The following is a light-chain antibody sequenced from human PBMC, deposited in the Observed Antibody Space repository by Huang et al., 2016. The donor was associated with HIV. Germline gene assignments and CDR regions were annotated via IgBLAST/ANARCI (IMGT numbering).Light chain of an antibody. J-gene: IGKJ4*01. CDR3: QQRTNWLT. CDR1: QSVGSY. Sequence: PGQRATLSCRASQSVGSYLAWYQQKPGQAPRLLIYDVSFRATGIPARFRGSGSGTDFTLTITSLEPEDFAVYYCQQRTNWLTFGGGTKVEIK. V-gene: IGKV3-11*01. CDR2: DVS.